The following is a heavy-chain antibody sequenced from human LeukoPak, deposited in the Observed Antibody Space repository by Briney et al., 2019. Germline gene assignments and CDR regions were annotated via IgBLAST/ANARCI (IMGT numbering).Heavy chain of an antibody. CDR3: ARGAYCSGGTRYSGWFDP. J-gene: IGHJ5*02. V-gene: IGHV3-48*03. D-gene: IGHD2-15*01. CDR1: GFTFSSYE. CDR2: ISSSGSTI. Sequence: GGSLRLSCAASGFTFSSYEMNWVRQAPGKGLEWVSYISSSGSTIYYADSVKGRFTISRDNAKNSLYLQMNSLRAEDTAVYYCARGAYCSGGTRYSGWFDPWGQGTLVTVSS.